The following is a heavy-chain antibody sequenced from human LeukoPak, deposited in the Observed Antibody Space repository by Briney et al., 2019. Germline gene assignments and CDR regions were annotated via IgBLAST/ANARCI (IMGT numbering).Heavy chain of an antibody. CDR1: GFTFSSYA. Sequence: PGGSLGLSCVASGFTFSSYAMNWVRQAPGKGLEWVSGITGSGGSTYYADSVKGRFTISRDNAKNSLYLQMNSLRAEDTAVYYCARAGGIAARPRSYSSSWYLEYYYMDVWGKGTTVTVSS. J-gene: IGHJ6*03. D-gene: IGHD6-13*01. CDR2: ITGSGGST. V-gene: IGHV3-23*01. CDR3: ARAGGIAARPRSYSSSWYLEYYYMDV.